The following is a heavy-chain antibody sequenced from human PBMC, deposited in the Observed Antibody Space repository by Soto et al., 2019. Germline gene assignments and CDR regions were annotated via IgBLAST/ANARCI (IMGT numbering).Heavy chain of an antibody. CDR2: INPNSGGT. V-gene: IGHV1-2*04. CDR1: GYTFTGYY. Sequence: ASVKVSCKASGYTFTGYYMHWVRQAPGQGLEWMGWINPNSGGTNYAQKFQGWVTMTRDTSISTAYMELSRLRSDDTAVYYCARATIFGVGYYFDYWGQGTLVTVSS. CDR3: ARATIFGVGYYFDY. D-gene: IGHD3-3*01. J-gene: IGHJ4*02.